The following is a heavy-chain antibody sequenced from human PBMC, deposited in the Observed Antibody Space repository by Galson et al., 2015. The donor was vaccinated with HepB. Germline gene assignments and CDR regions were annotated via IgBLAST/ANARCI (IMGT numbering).Heavy chain of an antibody. V-gene: IGHV1-69*13. D-gene: IGHD2-8*02. CDR3: ASPGDGGYCTGGVCPPFDY. CDR1: GGTFSSYT. CDR2: IIPIFGTA. Sequence: SVKVSCKASGGTFSSYTINWLRQAPGQGLEWMGGIIPIFGTANYAQKFQGRVTITADESTSTAYMELSSLISEDTAIYYCASPGDGGYCTGGVCPPFDYWGQGTLVTVSS. J-gene: IGHJ4*02.